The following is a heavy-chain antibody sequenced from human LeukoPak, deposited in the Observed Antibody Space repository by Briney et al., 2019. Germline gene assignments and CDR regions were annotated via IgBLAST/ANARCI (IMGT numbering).Heavy chain of an antibody. D-gene: IGHD6-13*01. CDR3: ARGDGEYSSSFFDY. V-gene: IGHV3-11*01. Sequence: GGSLRLSCAASGFTFSDNFMTWIRQAPGKGREWLSYIGGGATIISYADSVKGRFTISRDNAKNSVYLQMNSLRAEDTAMYYCARGDGEYSSSFFDYWGQGTLVTVSS. CDR1: GFTFSDNF. CDR2: IGGGATII. J-gene: IGHJ4*02.